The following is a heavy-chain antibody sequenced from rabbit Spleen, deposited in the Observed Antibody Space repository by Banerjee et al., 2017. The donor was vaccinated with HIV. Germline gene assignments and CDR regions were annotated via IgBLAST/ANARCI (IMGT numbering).Heavy chain of an antibody. CDR2: INTVTDVA. Sequence: QSLEESGGDLVKPGASLTLTCTASGFSFSNRYWMSWVRQAPGKGLEWIACINTVTDVAYYASWAKGRATISKTSSTTVTLQLNSLTAADTATYFCAREAYAEHAGYGAAFDPCGPGTLVTVS. D-gene: IGHD6-1*01. CDR1: GFSFSNRYW. CDR3: AREAYAEHAGYGAAFDP. J-gene: IGHJ2*01. V-gene: IGHV1S40*01.